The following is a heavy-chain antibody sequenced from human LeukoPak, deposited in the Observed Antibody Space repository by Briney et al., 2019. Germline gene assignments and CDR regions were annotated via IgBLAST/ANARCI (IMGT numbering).Heavy chain of an antibody. D-gene: IGHD5-12*01. V-gene: IGHV4-31*03. CDR1: GGSISSGGYY. CDR2: IYYSGST. Sequence: SETLSLTCTVSGGSISSGGYYWSWIRQHPGKGLEWIGYIYYSGSTYYNPSLKSRVTISVDTSKNQFSLKLSSVTAADTAVYYCARSRGYSGYVLFDYWGQGTLVTVSS. CDR3: ARSRGYSGYVLFDY. J-gene: IGHJ4*02.